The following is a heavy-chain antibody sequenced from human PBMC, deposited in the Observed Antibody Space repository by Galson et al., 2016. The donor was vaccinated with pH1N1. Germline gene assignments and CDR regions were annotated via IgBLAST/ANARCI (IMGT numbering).Heavy chain of an antibody. D-gene: IGHD1-26*01. Sequence: QSGAEVKKPGDSLKIPCKASGYSFTNYWIGWVRQMPGKGLEWMGIIYPADSDPRYSPSFQGQVTISADSSISTTYLRWSSLKASDTAVYYYARRVGHVRAGSEAFDIWGQGTMVTVSS. CDR3: ARRVGHVRAGSEAFDI. CDR2: IYPADSDP. J-gene: IGHJ3*02. V-gene: IGHV5-51*03. CDR1: GYSFTNYW.